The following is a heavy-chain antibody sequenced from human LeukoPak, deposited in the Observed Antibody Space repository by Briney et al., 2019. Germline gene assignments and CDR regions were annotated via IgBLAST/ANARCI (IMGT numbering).Heavy chain of an antibody. D-gene: IGHD1-14*01. V-gene: IGHV3-23*01. CDR1: GFTFSSYA. J-gene: IGHJ3*02. CDR3: ARDRKAPDAFDI. CDR2: ISGSGGST. Sequence: PGGSLRLSCAASGFTFSSYAMSWVRQAPGKGLEWVSAISGSGGSTYYADSVKGRFTISRDNSKNTLYLQMNSLRAEDTAVYYCARDRKAPDAFDIWGQGTMVTVSS.